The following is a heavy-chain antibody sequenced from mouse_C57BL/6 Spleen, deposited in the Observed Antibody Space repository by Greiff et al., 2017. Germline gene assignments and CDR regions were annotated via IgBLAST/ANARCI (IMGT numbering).Heavy chain of an antibody. D-gene: IGHD2-5*01. V-gene: IGHV2-2*01. CDR3: ARNRYSNYDYAMDY. CDR1: GFSLTSYG. CDR2: IWSGGST. J-gene: IGHJ4*01. Sequence: VQLVESGPGLVQPSQSLSITCTVSGFSLTSYGVHWVRQSPGKGLEWLGVIWSGGSTDYNAAFISRLSISKDNSKSHVFFKMNSLQADDTAIYYCARNRYSNYDYAMDYWGQGTSVTVSS.